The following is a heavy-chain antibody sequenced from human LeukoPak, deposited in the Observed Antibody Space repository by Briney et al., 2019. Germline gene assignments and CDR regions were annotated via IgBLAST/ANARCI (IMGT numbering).Heavy chain of an antibody. CDR3: IRGKWDIVVVSAGSNWFDT. CDR2: ISTDGGTT. V-gene: IGHV3-74*01. J-gene: IGHJ5*02. D-gene: IGHD2-2*01. Sequence: GGSLRLSCEVSGFTFSSHWMHWVRQSPGKGLVWVSRISTDGGTTNYADSVKGRFTISRDNAKNTLYLQMNSLRVEDTAVYYCIRGKWDIVVVSAGSNWFDTWGQGTPVTVSS. CDR1: GFTFSSHW.